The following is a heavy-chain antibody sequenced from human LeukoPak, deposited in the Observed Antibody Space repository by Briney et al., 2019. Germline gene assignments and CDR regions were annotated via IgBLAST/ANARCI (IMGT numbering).Heavy chain of an antibody. J-gene: IGHJ4*02. CDR1: GFTFDDYG. Sequence: GGSLRLSCAASGFTFDDYGMSWVRQAPGKGLEWVSGINWNGGSTGYADSVKGRFTISRDNSKNTLYLQMNSLRAEDTAVYYCANLAVAGEVDYWGQGTLVTVSS. D-gene: IGHD6-19*01. V-gene: IGHV3-20*04. CDR2: INWNGGST. CDR3: ANLAVAGEVDY.